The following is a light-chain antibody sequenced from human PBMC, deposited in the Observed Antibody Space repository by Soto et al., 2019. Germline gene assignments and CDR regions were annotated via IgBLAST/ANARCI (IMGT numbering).Light chain of an antibody. CDR1: SGDVGGYDY. CDR2: EVT. CDR3: SSYKTSTTFDVV. Sequence: QSVLTQPASVSGSPGQSISISCTGTSGDVGGYDYVSWYRQYPGQAPKLIIFEVTKRPSGVSNRFSGSKSVLTASLTISDLQPGDEADYYCSSYKTSTTFDVVFAGGTELTVL. V-gene: IGLV2-14*01. J-gene: IGLJ2*01.